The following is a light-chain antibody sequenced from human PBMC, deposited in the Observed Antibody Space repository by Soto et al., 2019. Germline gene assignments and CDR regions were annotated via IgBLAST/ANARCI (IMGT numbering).Light chain of an antibody. Sequence: EIVLTQFPATLSLSPGDGATLSCRASQSVSSYLACYQHRRGQAPRLLIYDSSNRATGFPARFSGSGSGTDFSLIISSLEPEDFAVYYCQQRSVWPLTFGGGTRVEIK. CDR2: DSS. CDR3: QQRSVWPLT. CDR1: QSVSSY. J-gene: IGKJ4*01. V-gene: IGKV3-11*01.